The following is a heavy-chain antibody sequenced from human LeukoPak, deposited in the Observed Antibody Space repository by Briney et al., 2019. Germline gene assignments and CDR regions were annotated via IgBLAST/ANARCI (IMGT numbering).Heavy chain of an antibody. V-gene: IGHV4-30-2*01. CDR2: IYHSGST. CDR3: ARWGGGDWFDP. Sequence: SETLSLTCTVSGGSISSYSWSWIRQPPGKGLEWIGYIYHSGSTYYNPSLKSRVTISVDRSKNQFSLKLSSVTAADTAVYYCARWGGGDWFDPWGQGTLVTVSS. CDR1: GGSISSYS. D-gene: IGHD3-10*01. J-gene: IGHJ5*02.